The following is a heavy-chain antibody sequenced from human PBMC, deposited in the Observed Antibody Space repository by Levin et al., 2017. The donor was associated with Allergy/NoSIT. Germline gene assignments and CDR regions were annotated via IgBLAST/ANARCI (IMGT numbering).Heavy chain of an antibody. CDR2: IRSKTHSYAT. J-gene: IGHJ5*02. CDR1: GFTFSGSV. V-gene: IGHV3-73*01. CDR3: TRDRNNWFDP. Sequence: GGSLRLSCAASGFTFSGSVMHWVRQASGKGLEWAGRIRSKTHSYATAYAASVKGRFTISRDDSKNTAYLQMNSLKTEDTAVYYCTRDRNNWFDPWGQGTLVTVSS.